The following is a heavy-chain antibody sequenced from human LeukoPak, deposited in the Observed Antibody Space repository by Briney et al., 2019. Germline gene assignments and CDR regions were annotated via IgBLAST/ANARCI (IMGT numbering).Heavy chain of an antibody. CDR3: AKITGGNSVHY. CDR2: INSDGSWT. Sequence: GGSLRLSCAASGNYWMHWVRQAPGKGLVWVSHINSDGSWTSYADSVKGRFTISRDNSKNTLYLQMNSLRAEDTAVYYCAKITGGNSVHYWGQGTLVTVSS. V-gene: IGHV3-74*01. D-gene: IGHD4-23*01. CDR1: GNYW. J-gene: IGHJ4*02.